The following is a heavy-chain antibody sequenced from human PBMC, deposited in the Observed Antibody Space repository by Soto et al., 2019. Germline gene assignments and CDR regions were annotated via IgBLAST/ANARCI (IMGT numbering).Heavy chain of an antibody. CDR3: AKDTTSSGWNYYYYYMDV. V-gene: IGHV3-9*01. D-gene: IGHD3-9*01. Sequence: EVQLVESGGGLVQPGRSLRLSCAASGFTCDDYAMHWVRQAPGKGLEWVSGISWNSGSIGYADSVKGRFTISRDNAKNSLYLQMNSLRAEDTALYYCAKDTTSSGWNYYYYYMDVWGKGTTVTVSS. CDR2: ISWNSGSI. CDR1: GFTCDDYA. J-gene: IGHJ6*03.